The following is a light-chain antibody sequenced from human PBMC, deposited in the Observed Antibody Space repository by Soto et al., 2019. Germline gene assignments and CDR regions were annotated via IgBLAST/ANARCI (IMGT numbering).Light chain of an antibody. Sequence: QSVLTQPASVSGSPGQSITISCTGTSSDVGGYNYVSWYQQHPGKAPKLMIYEVSHRPSGVSNRFSGSKSGNTASLTISVRQAEDEADYHCSSYTSSSTVVFGGGTKLTVL. J-gene: IGLJ2*01. CDR1: SSDVGGYNY. V-gene: IGLV2-14*01. CDR2: EVS. CDR3: SSYTSSSTVV.